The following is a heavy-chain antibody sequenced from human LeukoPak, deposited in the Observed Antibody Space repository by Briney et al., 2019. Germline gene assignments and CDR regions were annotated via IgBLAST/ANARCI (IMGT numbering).Heavy chain of an antibody. V-gene: IGHV3-23*01. Sequence: PGRSLRLSCAASGFTFDDYAMHWVRQAPGKGLEWVSVISGSGGSTYYADSVKGRFTISRDNSKNTLYLQMNSLRAEDTAVYYCAKQGGATDSPFDYWGQGTLVTVSS. CDR3: AKQGGATDSPFDY. D-gene: IGHD1-26*01. CDR1: GFTFDDYA. J-gene: IGHJ4*02. CDR2: ISGSGGST.